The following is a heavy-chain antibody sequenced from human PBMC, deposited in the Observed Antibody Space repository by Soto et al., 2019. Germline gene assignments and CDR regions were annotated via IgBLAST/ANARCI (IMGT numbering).Heavy chain of an antibody. D-gene: IGHD5-18*01. CDR3: ATGDTAIARIDY. CDR1: GGSISSGGYY. J-gene: IGHJ4*02. CDR2: IYYSGST. V-gene: IGHV4-31*03. Sequence: QVQLQESGPGLVKPSQTLSLTCTVSGGSISSGGYYWSWIRQHPGKGLEWIGYIYYSGSTYYNPSLTSRXXIXVXXSKNQFSLKLSSVTAADTAVYYCATGDTAIARIDYWGQGTLVTVSS.